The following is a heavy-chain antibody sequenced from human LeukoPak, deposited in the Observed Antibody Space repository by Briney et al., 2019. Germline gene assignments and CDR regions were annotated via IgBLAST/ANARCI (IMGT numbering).Heavy chain of an antibody. CDR1: GGSISSSSYY. CDR3: ARRRSSWPIYFDY. J-gene: IGHJ4*02. Sequence: SETLSLTCTVSGGSISSSSYYWGWIRQPPGKGLEWIGSIYYSGDTYYNPSLKSRVTISVDTSRNQLSLKLSSVTAADTAVYYFARRRSSWPIYFDYWGQGTLVTVSS. D-gene: IGHD6-13*01. CDR2: IYYSGDT. V-gene: IGHV4-39*01.